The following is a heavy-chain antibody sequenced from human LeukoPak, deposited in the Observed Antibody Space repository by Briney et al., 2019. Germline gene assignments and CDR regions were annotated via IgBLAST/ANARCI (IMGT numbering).Heavy chain of an antibody. V-gene: IGHV4-39*07. J-gene: IGHJ5*02. D-gene: IGHD3-9*01. CDR2: INHSGST. Sequence: PSETLSLTCTVSGGSISSSPYYWGWIRQPPGKGLEWIGEINHSGSTNYNPSLKSRVTISVDTSKNQFSLKLSSVTAADTAVYYCARLYYDTNWFDPWGQGTLVTVSS. CDR1: GGSISSSPYY. CDR3: ARLYYDTNWFDP.